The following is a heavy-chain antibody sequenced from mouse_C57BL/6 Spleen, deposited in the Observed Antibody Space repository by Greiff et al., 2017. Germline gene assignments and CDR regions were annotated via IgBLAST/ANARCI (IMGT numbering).Heavy chain of an antibody. V-gene: IGHV14-1*01. D-gene: IGHD1-1*01. J-gene: IGHJ1*03. CDR3: TTGLITTVVEGWYFDV. CDR2: IDPEDGDT. CDR1: GFNIKDYY. Sequence: EVMLVESGAELVRPGASVKLSCTASGFNIKDYYMHWVKQRPEQGLEWIGRIDPEDGDTEYAPKFQGKATMTADTSSNTAYLQLSSLTSEDTAVYYCTTGLITTVVEGWYFDVWGTGTTVTVSS.